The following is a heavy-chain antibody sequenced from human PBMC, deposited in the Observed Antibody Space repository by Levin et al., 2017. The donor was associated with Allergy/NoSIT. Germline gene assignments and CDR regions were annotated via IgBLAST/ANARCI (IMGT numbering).Heavy chain of an antibody. CDR3: ARPMVRGVIGAFDM. V-gene: IGHV3-30-3*01. CDR2: ISFDGSNK. D-gene: IGHD3-10*01. J-gene: IGHJ3*02. CDR1: GFCFSSYA. Sequence: PGGSLRLSCAAAGFCFSSYAMHWVRQAPGKGLEWVAFISFDGSNKYYADSVKGRFIISRDNSKNSLYRQMNSLPEEDTAVYYCARPMVRGVIGAFDMWGQGTMVTVSS.